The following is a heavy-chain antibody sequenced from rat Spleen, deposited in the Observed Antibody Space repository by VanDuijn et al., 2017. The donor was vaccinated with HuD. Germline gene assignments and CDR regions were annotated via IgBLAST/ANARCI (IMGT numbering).Heavy chain of an antibody. CDR3: ARWGITPGGFDY. V-gene: IGHV5-17*01. Sequence: EVQLVESGGGLVQPGGSLKLSCAASGFTFSDFYMAWVRQAPTKGLEWVAAIVDDGSNTFYRDSVKGRFTISRDNAKSTLYLQVDSLRSEDTATYYCARWGITPGGFDYWGQGVMVTVSS. D-gene: IGHD1-4*01. J-gene: IGHJ2*01. CDR1: GFTFSDFY. CDR2: IVDDGSNT.